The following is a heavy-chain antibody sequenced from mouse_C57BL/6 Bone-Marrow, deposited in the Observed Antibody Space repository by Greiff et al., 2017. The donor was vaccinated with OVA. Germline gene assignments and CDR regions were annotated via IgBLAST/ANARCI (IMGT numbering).Heavy chain of an antibody. Sequence: QVQLQQSGAELVKPGASVKLSCKASGYTFTEYTIHWVKQRSGQGLEWIGWFYPGSGSIKYNEKFKDKATLTADKSSSTGYMERSRLTSEDAAVYLGARHEERGDYYGSSYCDMDDWGQGTSVTVSS. D-gene: IGHD1-1*01. CDR2: FYPGSGSI. CDR3: ARHEERGDYYGSSYCDMDD. V-gene: IGHV1-62-2*01. J-gene: IGHJ4*01. CDR1: GYTFTEYT.